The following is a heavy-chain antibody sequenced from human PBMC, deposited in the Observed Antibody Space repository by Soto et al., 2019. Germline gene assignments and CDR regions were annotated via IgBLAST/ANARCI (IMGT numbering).Heavy chain of an antibody. CDR2: IWYDGSNK. CDR3: ARGAAGHYYYGMDV. Sequence: GGSLRLSCAASGFTFSSYGMHWVRQAPGKGLEWVAVIWYDGSNKYYADSVKGRFTISRDNSKNTLYLQMNSLRAEDTAVYYCARGAAGHYYYGMDVRGQGTTVTVSS. CDR1: GFTFSSYG. V-gene: IGHV3-33*01. D-gene: IGHD6-13*01. J-gene: IGHJ6*02.